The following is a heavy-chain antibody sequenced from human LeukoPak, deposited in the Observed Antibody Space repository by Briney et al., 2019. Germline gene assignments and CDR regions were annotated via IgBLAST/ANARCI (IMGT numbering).Heavy chain of an antibody. D-gene: IGHD3-22*01. V-gene: IGHV4-31*11. J-gene: IGHJ4*02. CDR3: ARGYDSSGYIDY. Sequence: SETLSLTCAVYGGSFSGYYWSWIRQHPGKGLEWIGYIYYSGSTYYNPSLKSRVTISVDTSKNQFSLKLSSVTAADTAVYYCARGYDSSGYIDYWGQGTLVTVSS. CDR1: GGSFSGYY. CDR2: IYYSGST.